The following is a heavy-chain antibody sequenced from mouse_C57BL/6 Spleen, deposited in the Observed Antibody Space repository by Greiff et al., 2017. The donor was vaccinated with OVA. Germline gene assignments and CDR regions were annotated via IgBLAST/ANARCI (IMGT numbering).Heavy chain of an antibody. CDR2: ISDGGSYT. D-gene: IGHD1-1*01. CDR3: AREDTILNYYGSSHYAMDY. CDR1: GFTFSSYA. Sequence: EVKLVESGGGLVKPGGSLKLSCAASGFTFSSYAMSWVRQTPEKRLEWVATISDGGSYTYYPDNVKGRFTISRDNAKNNLYLQMSHLKSEDTAMYYCAREDTILNYYGSSHYAMDYWGKGTSVTVSS. V-gene: IGHV5-4*01. J-gene: IGHJ4*01.